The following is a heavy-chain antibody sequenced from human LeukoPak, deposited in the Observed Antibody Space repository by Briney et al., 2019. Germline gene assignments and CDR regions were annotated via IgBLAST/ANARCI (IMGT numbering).Heavy chain of an antibody. CDR2: ISYDGSNK. D-gene: IGHD6-25*01. CDR3: ASRLLFDY. Sequence: GGSLRLSCAASGFTFSSDAMHWVRQAPGKGLEWVAVISYDGSNKYYADSVKGRFTISRDNSKNTLYLQMNSLRAEDTAVYYCASRLLFDYWGQGTLVTVSS. J-gene: IGHJ4*02. CDR1: GFTFSSDA. V-gene: IGHV3-30*04.